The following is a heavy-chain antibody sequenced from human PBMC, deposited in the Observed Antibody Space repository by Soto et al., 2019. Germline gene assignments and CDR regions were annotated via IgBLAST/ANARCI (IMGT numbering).Heavy chain of an antibody. J-gene: IGHJ4*02. D-gene: IGHD6-19*01. CDR2: ISYDGSNK. Sequence: QVQLVESGGGVVQPGRSLRLSCAASGFTFSSSGMHWVRQAPGKGLEWVAVISYDGSNKYYADSVKGRFTISRDNSKDTLYLQMNSRRADDAAVYYCADRHSGGWYYFDYWGQGTLVTVSS. CDR3: ADRHSGGWYYFDY. V-gene: IGHV3-30*03. CDR1: GFTFSSSG.